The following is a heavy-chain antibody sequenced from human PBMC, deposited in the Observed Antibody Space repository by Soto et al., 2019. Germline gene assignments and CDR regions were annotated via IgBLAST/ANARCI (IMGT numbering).Heavy chain of an antibody. CDR1: GGSISSGGYY. CDR3: ARLDSSGYYYGYYFDY. Sequence: QVQLQESGPGLVKPSQTLSLTCTVSGGSISSGGYYWSRIRQHPGKGLEWIGYIYYSGSTYYNPSLKIRITISLETSKDQFSLKLGSVTAADTAVYYCARLDSSGYYYGYYFDYWGQGTLVTVSS. J-gene: IGHJ4*02. D-gene: IGHD3-22*01. CDR2: IYYSGST. V-gene: IGHV4-31*03.